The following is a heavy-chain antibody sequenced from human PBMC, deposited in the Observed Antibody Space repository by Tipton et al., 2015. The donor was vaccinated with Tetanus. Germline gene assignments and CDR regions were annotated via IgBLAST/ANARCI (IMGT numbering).Heavy chain of an antibody. Sequence: SLRLSCAVSGFTFSSSWMSWVRQVPGKGLEWVANINGGGNEKYYVDSVKGRFTISRDNAKNSLYLQMNSLRGEDTAVYFCARRSLTNYGLDVWGQGTPVTVSS. J-gene: IGHJ6*02. CDR1: GFTFSSSW. CDR3: ARRSLTNYGLDV. V-gene: IGHV3-7*01. CDR2: INGGGNEK. D-gene: IGHD1-1*01.